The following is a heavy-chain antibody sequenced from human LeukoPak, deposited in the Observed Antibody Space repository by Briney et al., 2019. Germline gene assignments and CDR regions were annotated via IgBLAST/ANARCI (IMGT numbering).Heavy chain of an antibody. J-gene: IGHJ4*02. Sequence: ASVRVSCKASGGTFSRYATSEVRQATGQGLDWMGGIIPMFGTANYAQKFQGRVTITADESTSTAYMELSSLRSEDTAVYYCARGRVYYYDSSGPIDYWGQGTLVTVSS. CDR2: IIPMFGTA. V-gene: IGHV1-69*13. D-gene: IGHD3-22*01. CDR3: ARGRVYYYDSSGPIDY. CDR1: GGTFSRYA.